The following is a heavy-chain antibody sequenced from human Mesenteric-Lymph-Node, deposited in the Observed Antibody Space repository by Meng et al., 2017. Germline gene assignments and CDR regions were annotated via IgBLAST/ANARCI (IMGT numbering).Heavy chain of an antibody. CDR2: ISGSAGIT. V-gene: IGHV3-23*01. J-gene: IGHJ4*02. Sequence: GGSLRLSCAASGFTFSSYAMSWVRQAPGKGLEWVSHISGSAGITQYTDSVKGRFTISRDNSNNMLYLHMNSLRAEDTAVYYCAKGTIPPPGTGWGYYCDYWGRGTLVTVSS. CDR1: GFTFSSYA. CDR3: AKGTIPPPGTGWGYYCDY. D-gene: IGHD1-1*01.